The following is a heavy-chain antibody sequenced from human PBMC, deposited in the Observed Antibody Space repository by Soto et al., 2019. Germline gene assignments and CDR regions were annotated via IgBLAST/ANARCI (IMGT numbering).Heavy chain of an antibody. CDR2: MNPNSGNT. V-gene: IGHV1-8*01. Sequence: ASVKVSCKASGYTFTSYDINWVRQATGQGLEWMGWMNPNSGNTGYAQKVQGRVTITRNTSMSTAYMELSSLRSEDTAVYYCARDPYYYDSSGYYYYYYGMDVWGQGTTVTVSS. CDR3: ARDPYYYDSSGYYYYYYGMDV. D-gene: IGHD3-22*01. CDR1: GYTFTSYD. J-gene: IGHJ6*02.